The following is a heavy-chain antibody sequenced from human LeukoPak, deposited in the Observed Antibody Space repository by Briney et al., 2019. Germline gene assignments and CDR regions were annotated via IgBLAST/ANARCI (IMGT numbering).Heavy chain of an antibody. CDR1: GGSVSSPNSY. D-gene: IGHD6-6*01. CDR3: ARNTSSSPWFDP. J-gene: IGHJ5*02. V-gene: IGHV4-61*01. Sequence: SETLSLTCIVSGGSVSSPNSYWSWIRQPPGKGLEWIGNVYYIGTTSYNSSLKSRVIISVDTSKNQFSPEVTSVTAADTAVYYCARNTSSSPWFDPWGQGTLVTVSS. CDR2: VYYIGTT.